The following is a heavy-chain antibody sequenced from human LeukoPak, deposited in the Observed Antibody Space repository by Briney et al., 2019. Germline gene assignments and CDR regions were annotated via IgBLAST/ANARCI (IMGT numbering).Heavy chain of an antibody. V-gene: IGHV1-8*01. D-gene: IGHD3-10*01. CDR2: MNPNSGNT. Sequence: ASVKVSCKASGYTFTSYDINWVRQATGQGLEGMGWMNPNSGNTGYAQKLQGRVTLTRDTSISTAYMELSSLRSEDTAVYFCARESGFYGSGSRYWGQGTLVTVSS. CDR3: ARESGFYGSGSRY. CDR1: GYTFTSYD. J-gene: IGHJ4*02.